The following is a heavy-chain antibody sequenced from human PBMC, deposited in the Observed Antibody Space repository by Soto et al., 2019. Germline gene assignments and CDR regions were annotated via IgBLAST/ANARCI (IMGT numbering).Heavy chain of an antibody. CDR1: GSTFNFYG. D-gene: IGHD3-16*01. CDR3: ARIGVSSGHESPDFDS. J-gene: IGHJ4*02. CDR2: ISGFNGNT. Sequence: ASVKVSCKASGSTFNFYGITWVRQAPGQGLEWMGWISGFNGNTNYAADLQGRVTMTTDTSTSTAYMELRGLRSDDTAVYYCARIGVSSGHESPDFDSWGQGTLVTVPQ. V-gene: IGHV1-18*01.